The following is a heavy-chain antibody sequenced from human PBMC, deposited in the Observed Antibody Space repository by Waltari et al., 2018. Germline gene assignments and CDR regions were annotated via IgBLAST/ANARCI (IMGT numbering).Heavy chain of an antibody. J-gene: IGHJ3*02. D-gene: IGHD1-26*01. Sequence: QVQLQESGPGLVKPSETLSLTCTVSGGSISSHYWSWIRQPPGKGLEWIGYIYYSGSTNYNPSLKSRVTISVDTSKNQFSLKLSSVTAADTAVYYCATTSIVGATGVFDIWGQGTMVTVSS. CDR1: GGSISSHY. CDR3: ATTSIVGATGVFDI. CDR2: IYYSGST. V-gene: IGHV4-59*08.